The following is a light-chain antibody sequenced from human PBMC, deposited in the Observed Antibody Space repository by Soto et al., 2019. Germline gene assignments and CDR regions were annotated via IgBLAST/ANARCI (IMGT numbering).Light chain of an antibody. CDR1: QSVSGW. CDR2: DAS. CDR3: QQYDSYSPA. V-gene: IGKV1-5*01. Sequence: DIQMTQSPSTLSASVGDTVTVTCRASQSVSGWLAWYQQKPGKAPNLLISDASTLESGVPSRFSGSGSGTEFTLTISSLQPDDFATYFCQQYDSYSPAFGQGTRLEI. J-gene: IGKJ5*01.